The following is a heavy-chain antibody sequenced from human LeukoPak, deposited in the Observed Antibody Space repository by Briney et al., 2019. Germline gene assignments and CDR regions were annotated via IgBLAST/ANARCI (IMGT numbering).Heavy chain of an antibody. V-gene: IGHV3-74*01. J-gene: IGHJ5*02. CDR3: ARDCSSTSCYRSGLDP. CDR2: INNDGSST. D-gene: IGHD2-2*01. CDR1: GFTFSSYW. Sequence: GGSLRLSCAASGFTFSSYWMHWVRQAPGKGLVWVSRINNDGSSTNYADSVKDRFTISRDNAKNTLYLQMNSLRAEDTAVYYCARDCSSTSCYRSGLDPWGQGTLVTVSS.